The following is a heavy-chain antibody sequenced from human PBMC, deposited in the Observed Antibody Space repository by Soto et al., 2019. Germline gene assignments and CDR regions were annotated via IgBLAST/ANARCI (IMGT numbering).Heavy chain of an antibody. J-gene: IGHJ6*02. CDR1: GGSISSGGYY. CDR2: IYYSGST. V-gene: IGHV4-31*03. D-gene: IGHD1-26*01. CDR3: ARDHGSGSYKGYGMDV. Sequence: SETLSLTCTVSGGSISSGGYYWSWIRQHPGKGLEWIGYIYYSGSTYYNPSLKSRVTISVDTSKNQFSLKLSSVTAAHTAVYYCARDHGSGSYKGYGMDVWGQGTTVTVSS.